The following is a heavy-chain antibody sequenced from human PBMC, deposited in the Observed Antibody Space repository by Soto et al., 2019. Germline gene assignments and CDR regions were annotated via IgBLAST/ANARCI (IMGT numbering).Heavy chain of an antibody. CDR3: ARAMWGYYYGSGSYYDNWFDP. Sequence: SETLSLTCTVSGGSISSYYWSWIRQPPGKGLEWIGYIYYSGSTNYNPSLKSRVTISVDTSKNQFSLKLSSVTAADTAVYYCARAMWGYYYGSGSYYDNWFDPWGQGTLVTVSS. D-gene: IGHD3-10*01. CDR2: IYYSGST. CDR1: GGSISSYY. J-gene: IGHJ5*02. V-gene: IGHV4-59*08.